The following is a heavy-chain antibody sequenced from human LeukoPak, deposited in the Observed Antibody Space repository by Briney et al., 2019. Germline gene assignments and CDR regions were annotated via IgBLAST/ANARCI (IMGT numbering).Heavy chain of an antibody. Sequence: GGSLRLSCAASGFAFSSYSMNWVRQAPGKGLEWVSSISSSSGSKYYSDSLKGRFTISKDNAKDLLYLQMNSLRAEDTAVYYCARDLHVRGVITNTNWFDPWGQGTLVTVSS. CDR3: ARDLHVRGVITNTNWFDP. CDR2: ISSSSGSK. V-gene: IGHV3-21*01. D-gene: IGHD3-10*02. J-gene: IGHJ5*02. CDR1: GFAFSSYS.